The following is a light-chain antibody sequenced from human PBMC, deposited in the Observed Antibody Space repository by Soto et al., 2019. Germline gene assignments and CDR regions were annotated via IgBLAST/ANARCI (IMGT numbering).Light chain of an antibody. Sequence: DIQMTQSPSSLSASVGDRVTITCRASQSISSYLTWYQQKPWKAPKLMIYAASSLQSGVPSRFSRSGAGTDFTLTISSPQPEDFATYYCQPSYSTPFTFGPGTKVDI. CDR3: QPSYSTPFT. V-gene: IGKV1-39*01. CDR2: AAS. CDR1: QSISSY. J-gene: IGKJ3*01.